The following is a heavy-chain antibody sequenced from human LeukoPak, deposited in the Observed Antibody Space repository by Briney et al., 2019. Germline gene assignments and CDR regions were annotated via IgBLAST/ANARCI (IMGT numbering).Heavy chain of an antibody. Sequence: GGSLRLSCAASGFTVSSNYMSWVRQAPGKGLEWISYIGIDSGNTNYADSVKGRITISGDKAKNSLYLQMSSLRVEDTAVYYCARDYKYAFDNWGQGTLVTVSS. J-gene: IGHJ4*02. CDR1: GFTVSSNY. CDR2: IGIDSGNT. V-gene: IGHV3-11*06. CDR3: ARDYKYAFDN. D-gene: IGHD5-24*01.